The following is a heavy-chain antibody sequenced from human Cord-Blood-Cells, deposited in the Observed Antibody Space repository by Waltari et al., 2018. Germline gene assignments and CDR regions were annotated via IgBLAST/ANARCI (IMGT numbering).Heavy chain of an antibody. CDR3: ARAVALYYFDY. V-gene: IGHV1-18*01. D-gene: IGHD6-19*01. Sequence: QVQLVQSGAEVKKPGSSVQVSCKASGYTVPSYGISRVRQAPGQGLEWMGWISAYNGNTNYAQKLQGRVTMTTDTSTSTAYMELRSLRSDDTAVYYCARAVALYYFDYWGQGTLVTVSS. CDR2: ISAYNGNT. CDR1: GYTVPSYG. J-gene: IGHJ4*02.